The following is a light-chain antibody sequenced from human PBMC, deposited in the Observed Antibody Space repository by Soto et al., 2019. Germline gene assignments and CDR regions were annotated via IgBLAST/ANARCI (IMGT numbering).Light chain of an antibody. Sequence: QPVLTQPPSASASLGASVTLTCTLSSGYSNYKVDWYQQRPGKGPRFVMRVGTGGIVGSKGDGIPDRFSVLGSGLNRYLTIKNIQEEDESDYHCGADHGSGSNFVYLVFGGGTTVTVL. V-gene: IGLV9-49*01. J-gene: IGLJ2*01. CDR2: VGTGGIVG. CDR3: GADHGSGSNFVYLV. CDR1: SGYSNYK.